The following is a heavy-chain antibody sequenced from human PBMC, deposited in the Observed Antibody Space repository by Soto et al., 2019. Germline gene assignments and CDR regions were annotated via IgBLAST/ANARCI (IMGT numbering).Heavy chain of an antibody. V-gene: IGHV1-69*01. Sequence: QVQLVQSGAEVKKPGSSVKVSCKASGGVFRNYAINWVRQAPGQGLEWMGGIIPVFGTADYPQKFQGRVTITEDESTSTAYMALTSLKTEDTAVYFCARDRWGSYAFDSWGQGTLVTVAS. CDR3: ARDRWGSYAFDS. CDR1: GGVFRNYA. D-gene: IGHD1-26*01. CDR2: IIPVFGTA. J-gene: IGHJ5*01.